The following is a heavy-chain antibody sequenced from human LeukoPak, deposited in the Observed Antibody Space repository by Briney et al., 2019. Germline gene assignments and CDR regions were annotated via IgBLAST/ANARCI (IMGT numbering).Heavy chain of an antibody. V-gene: IGHV1-46*01. CDR3: ASHYYGSGSSPFDY. D-gene: IGHD3-10*01. Sequence: ASVKVSCKSSGYTLTSYYMHWVRQAPGQGLEWMGIINPSGGSTNYAQKFQGRVTMTRDMSTRTVYMELSSLRFEDTAVYYCASHYYGSGSSPFDYWGQGTLVTVSS. J-gene: IGHJ4*02. CDR2: INPSGGST. CDR1: GYTLTSYY.